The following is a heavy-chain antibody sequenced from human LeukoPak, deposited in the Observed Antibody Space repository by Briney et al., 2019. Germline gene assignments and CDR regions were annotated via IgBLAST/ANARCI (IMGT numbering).Heavy chain of an antibody. CDR1: GFTFSNYE. CDR2: IGSSGSCI. D-gene: IGHD6-19*01. V-gene: IGHV3-48*03. J-gene: IGHJ4*02. CDR3: ATTVPGTSHFSH. Sequence: GGSLRLSCVGAGFTFSNYERNWVRQAPGKGLEWVSYIGSSGSCIYYADSVRDRFTIARDNDKNSLYLQMTSLRAEDTAIYYCATTVPGTSHFSHWGQGTLVTVSS.